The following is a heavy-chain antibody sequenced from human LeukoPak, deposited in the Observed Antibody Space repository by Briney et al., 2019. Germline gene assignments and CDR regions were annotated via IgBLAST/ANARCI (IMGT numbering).Heavy chain of an antibody. D-gene: IGHD6-19*01. CDR2: IKQDGSEK. Sequence: PGGSLRLSCAASGFTSSSYWMSWVRQAPGKGLEWVANIKQDGSEKYYVDSVKGRFTISRDNAKNSLYLQMNSLRAEDTAVYYCARDRKQWLVFPGAREYYFDYWGQGTLVTVSS. J-gene: IGHJ4*02. CDR3: ARDRKQWLVFPGAREYYFDY. CDR1: GFTSSSYW. V-gene: IGHV3-7*01.